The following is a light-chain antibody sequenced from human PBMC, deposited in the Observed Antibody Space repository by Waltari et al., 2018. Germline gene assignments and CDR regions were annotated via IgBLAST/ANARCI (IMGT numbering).Light chain of an antibody. CDR3: QESYSFTRT. J-gene: IGKJ1*01. CDR2: AAS. V-gene: IGKV1-39*01. CDR1: QTISRY. Sequence: DIQMTQSPSSLSASVGARGTITFRASQTISRYLNWYQQKPGKAPNLLIYAASSLQSGVPSRFSGSGSGRDFTLIITSLQPEDFATYYCQESYSFTRTFGQGTKVEIK.